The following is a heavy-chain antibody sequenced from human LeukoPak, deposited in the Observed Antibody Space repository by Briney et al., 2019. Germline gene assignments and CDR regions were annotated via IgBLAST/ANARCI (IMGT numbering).Heavy chain of an antibody. J-gene: IGHJ4*02. Sequence: GGSLRLSCAASGFTFSNAWMSWVRQAPGKGLEWVGRIKSKTDGGTTDYAAPVKGRFTISRDDSKNTLYLQMNSLKTEDTAVYYCTTDSGYCSGGSCYGVDYWGQGTLVTVSS. CDR1: GFTFSNAW. D-gene: IGHD2-15*01. CDR2: IKSKTDGGTT. V-gene: IGHV3-15*01. CDR3: TTDSGYCSGGSCYGVDY.